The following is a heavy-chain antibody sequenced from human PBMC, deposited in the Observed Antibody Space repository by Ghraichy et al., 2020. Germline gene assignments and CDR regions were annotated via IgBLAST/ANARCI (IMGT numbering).Heavy chain of an antibody. D-gene: IGHD1-26*01. Sequence: GGSLRLSCAASGFTFSSYGMHWVRQAPGKGLEWVAFIWYDGRHKNYADSVRGRFTISRDNSKNTLYLQMNDLRAEDTAVYYCAREHQKWEHGDYWGQGTLVTVSS. CDR2: IWYDGRHK. CDR1: GFTFSSYG. CDR3: AREHQKWEHGDY. V-gene: IGHV3-33*01. J-gene: IGHJ4*02.